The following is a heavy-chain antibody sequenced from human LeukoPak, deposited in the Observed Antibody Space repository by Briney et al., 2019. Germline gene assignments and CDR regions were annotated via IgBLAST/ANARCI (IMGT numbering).Heavy chain of an antibody. CDR2: IYTSGST. Sequence: SQTLSLTCTVSGGSVSSGRYYWSWIRQPAGKGLEWIGLIYTSGSTNYNPSLKSRVIISVDTSKNQFSLKLSSVTAADTAVYCCAREFAYWGQGTLVTVSS. CDR1: GGSVSSGRYY. V-gene: IGHV4-61*02. J-gene: IGHJ4*02. CDR3: AREFAY.